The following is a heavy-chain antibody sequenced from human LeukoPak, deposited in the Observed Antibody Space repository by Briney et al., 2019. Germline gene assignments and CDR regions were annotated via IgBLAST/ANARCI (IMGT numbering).Heavy chain of an antibody. J-gene: IGHJ4*02. D-gene: IGHD2-2*01. Sequence: PGGSLRLSCAASGFTFSSYSMNWVRQAPGKGLEWVSSISSSSSYIYYADSVKGRFTISRDNAKNSLYLQMNSLRAEDTAVYYCARAPCSTSCYNLDYWGQGTLVTVSS. CDR1: GFTFSSYS. V-gene: IGHV3-21*01. CDR2: ISSSSSYI. CDR3: ARAPCSTSCYNLDY.